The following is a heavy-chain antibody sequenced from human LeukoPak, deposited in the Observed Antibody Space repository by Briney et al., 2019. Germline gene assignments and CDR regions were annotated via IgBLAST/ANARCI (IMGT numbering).Heavy chain of an antibody. J-gene: IGHJ3*02. D-gene: IGHD6-6*01. Sequence: SVKVSCKASGGTFSSYAISWVRQAPGQGLEWMGGIIPIFGTANCAQKFQGRVTITTDESTSTAYKELSSLRSEDTAVYYCARASEYSSSWTDAFDIWGQGTMVTVSS. CDR1: GGTFSSYA. CDR3: ARASEYSSSWTDAFDI. V-gene: IGHV1-69*05. CDR2: IIPIFGTA.